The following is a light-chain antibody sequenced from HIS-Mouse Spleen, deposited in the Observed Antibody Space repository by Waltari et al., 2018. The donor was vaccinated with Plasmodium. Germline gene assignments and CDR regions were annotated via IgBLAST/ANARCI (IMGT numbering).Light chain of an antibody. V-gene: IGLV2-14*03. CDR3: SSYTSSSTLKV. CDR2: DVS. CDR1: SRYVGRYNY. J-gene: IGLJ1*01. Sequence: QSALTQPASVSGSPGQSNTISCTGTSRYVGRYNYVSWYQQHPGKAPKLMIYDVSNRPSGVSNRFSGSKSGNTASLTISGLQAEDEADYYCSSYTSSSTLKVFGTGTKVTVL.